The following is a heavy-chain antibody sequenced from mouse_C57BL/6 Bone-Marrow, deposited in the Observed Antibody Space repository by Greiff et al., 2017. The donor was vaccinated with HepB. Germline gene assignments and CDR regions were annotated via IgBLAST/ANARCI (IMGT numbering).Heavy chain of an antibody. V-gene: IGHV14-4*01. J-gene: IGHJ1*03. CDR1: GFNIKDDY. CDR3: TRCLLWNWYFDV. D-gene: IGHD1-1*02. CDR2: IDPENGDT. Sequence: VQLQQSGAELVRPGASVKLSCTASGFNIKDDYMHWVKQRPEQGLEWIGWIDPENGDTEYASKFQGKATITADTSSNTANLQLSSLTSEYTAVYYSTRCLLWNWYFDVWGTGTTVTVSS.